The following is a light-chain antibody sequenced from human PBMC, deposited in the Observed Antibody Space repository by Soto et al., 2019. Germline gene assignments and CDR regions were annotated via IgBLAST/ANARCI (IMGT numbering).Light chain of an antibody. CDR2: GAS. CDR1: QSVSSN. Sequence: EVVLTQSPGTLSLSPGDRATLSCRASQSVSSNLAWYQQTPGQAPRLLIYGASTRATGIPARFSGSGSGTEFTLTISSLQSEDFAVYYCQQYNNWPPITFGQGTRLEV. J-gene: IGKJ5*01. V-gene: IGKV3-15*01. CDR3: QQYNNWPPIT.